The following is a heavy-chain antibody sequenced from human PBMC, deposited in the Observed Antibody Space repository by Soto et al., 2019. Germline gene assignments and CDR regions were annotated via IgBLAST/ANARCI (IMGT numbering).Heavy chain of an antibody. V-gene: IGHV4-30-2*01. CDR3: VREATIAAWFDP. D-gene: IGHD2-21*01. CDR1: GDSISGGGFS. CDR2: IYHTGNT. J-gene: IGHJ5*02. Sequence: KTSETLSLTCTVSGDSISGGGFSWTWIRQPPGKGLEWIGYIYHTGNTSYNPSLESRVSMSVDTSKSQFSLQLTSVTVADTAVYYCVREATIAAWFDPWGQGTLVTVSS.